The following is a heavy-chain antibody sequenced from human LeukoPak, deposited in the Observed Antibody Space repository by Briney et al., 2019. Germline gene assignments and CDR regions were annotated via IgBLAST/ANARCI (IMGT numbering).Heavy chain of an antibody. V-gene: IGHV4-30-4*08. CDR3: ARDAELELQGDYFDY. D-gene: IGHD1-7*01. CDR1: GGSISSGDYY. CDR2: IYYSGST. Sequence: SETLSLTCTVSGGSISSGDYYWSWIRQPPGKGLEWIGYIYYSGSTYYNPSLESRVTISVDTSKNQFSLKLSSVTAADTAVYYCARDAELELQGDYFDYWGQGTLVTVSS. J-gene: IGHJ4*02.